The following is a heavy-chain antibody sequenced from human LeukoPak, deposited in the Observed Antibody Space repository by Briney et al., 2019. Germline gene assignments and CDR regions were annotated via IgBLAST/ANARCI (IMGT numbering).Heavy chain of an antibody. CDR2: ISYDGSNK. Sequence: GRSLRLSCAASGFTFRSYAMHWVRQAPGKGLEWVAVISYDGSNKYYPDSVKGRFTISRDNSKNTLYLQMNSLRPEDTAVYYCARDRYWYFDLWGRGTLVTVSS. V-gene: IGHV3-30-3*01. CDR3: ARDRYWYFDL. J-gene: IGHJ2*01. CDR1: GFTFRSYA.